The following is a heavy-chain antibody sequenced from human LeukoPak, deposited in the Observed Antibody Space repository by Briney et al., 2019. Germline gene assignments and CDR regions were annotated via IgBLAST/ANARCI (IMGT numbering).Heavy chain of an antibody. CDR3: AANNWNDQFDY. Sequence: GGPLRLSCAASGFTFSSYAMSWVRQAPGKGLEWVSAISGGGSSTYYADSVKGRFTISRDNSKNTLYLQMNSLRAEDTAVYYCAANNWNDQFDYWGQGTLVTVSS. CDR2: ISGGGSST. V-gene: IGHV3-23*01. J-gene: IGHJ4*02. D-gene: IGHD1-20*01. CDR1: GFTFSSYA.